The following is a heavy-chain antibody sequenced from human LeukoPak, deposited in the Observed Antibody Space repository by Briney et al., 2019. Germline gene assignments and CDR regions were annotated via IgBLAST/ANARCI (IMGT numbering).Heavy chain of an antibody. V-gene: IGHV3-30*03. D-gene: IGHD3-10*01. CDR3: ACITMVRGVTNSEG. J-gene: IGHJ4*02. CDR1: GFTFSSYG. CDR2: ISYDGSNK. Sequence: PGGSLRLSCAASGFTFSSYGMHWVRQPPGKGLEWVAVISYDGSNKYYADSVKGRFTISRDNSKNTLYLQMNSLRAEDTAVYYCACITMVRGVTNSEGWGQGTLVTVSS.